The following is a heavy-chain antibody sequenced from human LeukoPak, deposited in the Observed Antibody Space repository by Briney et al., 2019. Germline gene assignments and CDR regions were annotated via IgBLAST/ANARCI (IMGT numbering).Heavy chain of an antibody. CDR3: ARAGSGYYLYYFDY. CDR2: INPNSGAT. J-gene: IGHJ4*02. D-gene: IGHD3-22*01. Sequence: ASVKVSCKASGHTFTGYYMHWVRQAPGQGLEWMGWINPNSGATDYAQKFQGRVTMTRDTSISTAYMELSRLRSDDTAVYYCARAGSGYYLYYFDYWGQGTLVTASS. CDR1: GHTFTGYY. V-gene: IGHV1-2*02.